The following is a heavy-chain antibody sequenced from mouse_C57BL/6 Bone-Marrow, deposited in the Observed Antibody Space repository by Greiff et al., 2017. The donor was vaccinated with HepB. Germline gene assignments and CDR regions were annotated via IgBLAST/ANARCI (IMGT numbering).Heavy chain of an antibody. D-gene: IGHD1-2*01. CDR3: AITTALDY. CDR1: GYTFTDYN. CDR2: INPNNGGT. J-gene: IGHJ2*01. Sequence: EVQRVESGPELVKPGASVKMSCKASGYTFTDYNMHWVKQSHGKSLEWIGYINPNNGGTSYNQKFKGKATLTVNKSSSTAYMELRSLTSEDSAVYYCAITTALDYWGQGTTLTVSS. V-gene: IGHV1-22*01.